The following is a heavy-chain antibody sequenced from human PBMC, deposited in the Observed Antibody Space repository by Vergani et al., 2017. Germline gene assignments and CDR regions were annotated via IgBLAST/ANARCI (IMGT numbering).Heavy chain of an antibody. J-gene: IGHJ4*02. Sequence: QVQLVESGGGVVQRGGSLRLSCATSGFTLSNYDMQWIRQGRGKGLEFVAFIQFDGSNQYYADSVKGRFTLSIDFSKNTLYLQMNSLRTDDTATYYCAKHFRGWGIDYWGQGTQVIVSS. V-gene: IGHV3-30*02. D-gene: IGHD3-16*01. CDR2: IQFDGSNQ. CDR3: AKHFRGWGIDY. CDR1: GFTLSNYD.